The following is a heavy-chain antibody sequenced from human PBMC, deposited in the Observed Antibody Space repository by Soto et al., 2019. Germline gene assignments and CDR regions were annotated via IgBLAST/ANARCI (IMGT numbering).Heavy chain of an antibody. Sequence: ASVKVSCKVSGYTLTELSMHWVRQAPGKGLEWMGGFDPEDGETIYAQKFQGRVTMTEDTSTDTAYMELSSLRSEDTAVYYCATGGIRLGELSLRYWGQGTLVTVSS. CDR1: GYTLTELS. CDR3: ATGGIRLGELSLRY. D-gene: IGHD3-16*02. J-gene: IGHJ4*02. V-gene: IGHV1-24*01. CDR2: FDPEDGET.